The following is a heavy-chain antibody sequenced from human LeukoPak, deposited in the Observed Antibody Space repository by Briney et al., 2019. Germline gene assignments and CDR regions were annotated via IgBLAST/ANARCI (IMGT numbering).Heavy chain of an antibody. D-gene: IGHD2-21*02. CDR3: ATGVFYCGGDCYSYYFDY. CDR1: GCTLTELS. V-gene: IGHV1-24*01. J-gene: IGHJ4*02. CDR2: FDPEDGET. Sequence: GASVKVSFKVSGCTLTELSMHWVRQAPGKGLEWMGGFDPEDGETIYAQKFQGRVTMTEDTSTDTAYMELSSLRSEDTAVYYCATGVFYCGGDCYSYYFDYWGQGTLVTVSS.